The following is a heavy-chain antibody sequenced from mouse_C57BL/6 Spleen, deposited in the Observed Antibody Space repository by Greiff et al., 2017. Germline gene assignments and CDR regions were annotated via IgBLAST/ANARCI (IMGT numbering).Heavy chain of an antibody. CDR1: GYSITSYY. Sequence: VQLQQSGPGLAKPSQSLSLTCSVTGYSITSYYWNWIRKFPGNKLEYMGYISYSGSTYYNPSLKSRISITRDTSKNQYYLQLNSVTTEDTDTYYGERYGYDWDFDVWGTGTTVTVSS. CDR2: ISYSGST. D-gene: IGHD2-2*01. CDR3: ERYGYDWDFDV. J-gene: IGHJ1*03. V-gene: IGHV3-8*01.